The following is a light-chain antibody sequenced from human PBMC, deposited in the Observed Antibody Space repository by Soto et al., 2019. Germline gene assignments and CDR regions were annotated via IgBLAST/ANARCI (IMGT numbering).Light chain of an antibody. V-gene: IGKV1-39*01. CDR1: ESISNY. CDR2: AAS. CDR3: QHSYNTRTYT. Sequence: DIQMTQSPSSLSASVGDRVTITFRASESISNYLNWYQQKPGKAPKVLIYAASSLQSGVPSRFSGSGSGPDLTLTIGSLHPEDFATYYLQHSYNTRTYTLGYGNK. J-gene: IGKJ2*01.